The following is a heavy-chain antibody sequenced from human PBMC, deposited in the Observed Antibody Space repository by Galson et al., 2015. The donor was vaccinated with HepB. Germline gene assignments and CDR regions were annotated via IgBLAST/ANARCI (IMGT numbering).Heavy chain of an antibody. D-gene: IGHD7-27*01. Sequence: SLRLSCAASVSTFSSYAMSWVRQAPGKGLEWVSAISGSGRTTYYADSVKGRFTISRDNSKNTLYLQMNSLRAEDTAVYYWAKDDRYWGSPFDYWGQGTLVTVSS. CDR1: VSTFSSYA. CDR3: AKDDRYWGSPFDY. V-gene: IGHV3-23*01. CDR2: ISGSGRTT. J-gene: IGHJ4*02.